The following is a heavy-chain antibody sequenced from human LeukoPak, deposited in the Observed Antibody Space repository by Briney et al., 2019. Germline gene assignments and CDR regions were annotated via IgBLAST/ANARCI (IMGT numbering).Heavy chain of an antibody. CDR2: MNQGGSGK. J-gene: IGHJ4*02. Sequence: GGSLRLSCAASRFTFSSYWMSWVRQAPGKGLEWVASMNQGGSGKYYADSVKGRFTISRDNAKNSLYLQINSLRAEDTAVYYRARDGVATIWGIIDYWGQGTLLTVSS. CDR3: ARDGVATIWGIIDY. D-gene: IGHD5-12*01. CDR1: RFTFSSYW. V-gene: IGHV3-7*01.